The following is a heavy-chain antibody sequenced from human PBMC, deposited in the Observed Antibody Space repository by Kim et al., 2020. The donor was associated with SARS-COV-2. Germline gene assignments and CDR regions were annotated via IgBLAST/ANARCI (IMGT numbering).Heavy chain of an antibody. Sequence: GGSLRLSCAASGFTFSSYAMHWVRQAPGKGLEWVAVISYDGSNKYYADSVKGRFTISRDNSKNTLYLQMNSLRAEDTAVYYCARAKYYYDSSASYGMDVWGQGTTVTVSS. CDR2: ISYDGSNK. V-gene: IGHV3-30-3*01. D-gene: IGHD3-22*01. CDR1: GFTFSSYA. CDR3: ARAKYYYDSSASYGMDV. J-gene: IGHJ6*02.